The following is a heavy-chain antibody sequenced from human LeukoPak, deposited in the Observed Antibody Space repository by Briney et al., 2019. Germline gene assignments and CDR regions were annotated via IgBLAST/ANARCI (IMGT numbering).Heavy chain of an antibody. Sequence: PGGSLRLSCAASGFTFRSYPMHWVRQAPGKGLEWVAVISNDGTNEYDAEFVKGRFSMSRDNSKNTMFLDMNNLRTEDTAVYYCARAQISITTSGDYLDVWGQGTLVTVSS. V-gene: IGHV3-30-3*01. J-gene: IGHJ3*01. CDR3: ARAQISITTSGDYLDV. CDR1: GFTFRSYP. D-gene: IGHD3-10*02. CDR2: ISNDGTNE.